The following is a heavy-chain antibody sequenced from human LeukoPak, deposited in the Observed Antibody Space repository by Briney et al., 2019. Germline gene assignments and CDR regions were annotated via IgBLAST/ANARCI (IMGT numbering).Heavy chain of an antibody. V-gene: IGHV1-2*06. CDR3: ARSTQARYDYVWGSYRNNYYYGMDV. Sequence: ASVKVSCKASGYTFTGYYMHWVRQAPGQGLEWMGRINPNSGGTNYAQKFQGRVTMTRDTSISTAYMELSRLRSDDTAVYYCARSTQARYDYVWGSYRNNYYYGMDVWGQGTTVTVSS. CDR2: INPNSGGT. J-gene: IGHJ6*02. D-gene: IGHD3-16*02. CDR1: GYTFTGYY.